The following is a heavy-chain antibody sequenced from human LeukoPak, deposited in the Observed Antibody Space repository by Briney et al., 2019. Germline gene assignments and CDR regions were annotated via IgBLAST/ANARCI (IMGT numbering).Heavy chain of an antibody. CDR2: ISGSGDST. CDR1: GFTFSNYA. J-gene: IGHJ4*02. D-gene: IGHD6-13*01. Sequence: GGSLRLSCAASGFTFSNYAMRWVRQAPGKGLEWVSGISGSGDSTYYADSVKGRFTISRDNSKNTLYLQMNSLRAEDTAVYYCAKDGYSEALDYWGQGTLVTVSS. CDR3: AKDGYSEALDY. V-gene: IGHV3-23*01.